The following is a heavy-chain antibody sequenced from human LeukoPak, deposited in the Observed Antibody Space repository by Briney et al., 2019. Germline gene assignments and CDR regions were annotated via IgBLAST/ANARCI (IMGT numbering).Heavy chain of an antibody. J-gene: IGHJ4*02. D-gene: IGHD2-2*01. CDR2: ISGSGGST. Sequence: GSLRLSCATSGFTFSTYAMSWVRQAPGKGLEWVSAISGSGGSTYYADSVKGRFTISRDNAKNSLYLQMNSLRAEDTAVYYCARDTRGESDYWGQGTLVTVSS. CDR1: GFTFSTYA. CDR3: ARDTRGESDY. V-gene: IGHV3-23*01.